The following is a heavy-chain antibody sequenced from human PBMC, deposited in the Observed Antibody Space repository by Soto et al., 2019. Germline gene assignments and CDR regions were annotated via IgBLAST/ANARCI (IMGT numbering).Heavy chain of an antibody. J-gene: IGHJ1*01. V-gene: IGHV1-69*12. CDR3: ARDRLTYYYDSSGYVFQH. D-gene: IGHD3-22*01. CDR1: GGTFSSYA. CDR2: IIPIFGTA. Sequence: QVQLVQSGAEVKKPGSSVKVSCKASGGTFSSYAISWVRQAPGQGLEWMGGIIPIFGTANYAQKFQARVTITADESTSSAYMELSSLRSEDTAVYSCARDRLTYYYDSSGYVFQHWGQGTLVTVSS.